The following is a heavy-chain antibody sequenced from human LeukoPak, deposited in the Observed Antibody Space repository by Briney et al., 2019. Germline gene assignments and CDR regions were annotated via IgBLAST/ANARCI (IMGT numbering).Heavy chain of an antibody. J-gene: IGHJ4*02. CDR1: GFTFSSYE. D-gene: IGHD6-19*01. Sequence: GGSLRLSCAASGFTFSSYEMNWVRQAPGKGLEWVSYISSSGSTIYYADSVKGRFTISRDNAKNSLYLQMNSLRAEDTAVYYCARVKQWPVSFDYWGQGTLVTVSS. CDR2: ISSSGSTI. CDR3: ARVKQWPVSFDY. V-gene: IGHV3-48*03.